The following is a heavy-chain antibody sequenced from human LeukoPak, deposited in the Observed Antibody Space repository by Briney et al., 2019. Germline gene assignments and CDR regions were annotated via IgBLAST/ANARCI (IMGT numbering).Heavy chain of an antibody. CDR1: GFTFSSYS. CDR2: ISSSSSYI. V-gene: IGHV3-21*01. CDR3: ARIPDIVGYGMDV. J-gene: IGHJ6*02. D-gene: IGHD2-15*01. Sequence: GGSLRLSCAASGFTFSSYSMNWVRQAPGKGLEWVSSISSSSSYIYYADSVKGRFTISRDNAKNSLYLQMNSLRAEDTAVYYCARIPDIVGYGMDVWGQGTTVTVSS.